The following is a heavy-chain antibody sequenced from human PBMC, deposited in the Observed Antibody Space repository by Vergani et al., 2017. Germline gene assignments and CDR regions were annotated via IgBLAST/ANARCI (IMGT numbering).Heavy chain of an antibody. Sequence: QVQLVEWGGGVVQPGGSLRLSCTASGFIFSSHGMHWVRQAPGKGLEWVAFIRYDGSRRDYGESVKGRFTISRDNAAQSLYLQLNNLRADDTAIYYCARGRYGDYYYYGLDVWGQGTTVTVSS. CDR3: ARGRYGDYYYYGLDV. J-gene: IGHJ6*02. CDR1: GFIFSSHG. V-gene: IGHV3-30*02. CDR2: IRYDGSRR. D-gene: IGHD4-17*01.